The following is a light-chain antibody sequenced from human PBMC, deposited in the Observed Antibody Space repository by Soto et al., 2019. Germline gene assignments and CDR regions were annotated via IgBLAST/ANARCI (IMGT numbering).Light chain of an antibody. Sequence: EIVMTQSPATLSVSPGERAPLSCRASQSVSSNLAWYQHQPGQAPRLLIYGASTRAPGIPARFSGSGAGTEFTLTISSLQSEDFAVYYCQQYSKWPPITFGQGTRLEN. CDR2: GAS. CDR3: QQYSKWPPIT. J-gene: IGKJ5*01. V-gene: IGKV3-15*01. CDR1: QSVSSN.